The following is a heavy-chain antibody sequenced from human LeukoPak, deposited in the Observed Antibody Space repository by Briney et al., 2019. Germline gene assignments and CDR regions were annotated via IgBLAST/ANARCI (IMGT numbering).Heavy chain of an antibody. J-gene: IGHJ3*02. CDR1: GGSISSYH. CDR2: IYYSGST. D-gene: IGHD3-3*01. Sequence: SETLSLTCTVSGGSISSYHWSWIRQPPGKGLEWIGYIYYSGSTYYNPSLKSRVTISVDTSKNQFSLKLSSVTAADTAVYYCARAVGDFWSGYSAFDIWGQGTMVTVSS. CDR3: ARAVGDFWSGYSAFDI. V-gene: IGHV4-59*08.